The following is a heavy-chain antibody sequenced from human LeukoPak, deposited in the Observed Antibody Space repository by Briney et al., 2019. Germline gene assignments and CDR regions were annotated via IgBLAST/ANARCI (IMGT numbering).Heavy chain of an antibody. CDR2: IYHSGST. Sequence: PSETLSLTCTVSGYSISSGYYWGWLRQPPGKGLEWIGSIYHSGSTYYSPSLKSRVTISLDTSRNQFSLKLNSVTAADTAVYYCAKSNGYGLIDIWGQGTMVTVSS. D-gene: IGHD3-10*01. V-gene: IGHV4-38-2*02. CDR3: AKSNGYGLIDI. J-gene: IGHJ3*02. CDR1: GYSISSGYY.